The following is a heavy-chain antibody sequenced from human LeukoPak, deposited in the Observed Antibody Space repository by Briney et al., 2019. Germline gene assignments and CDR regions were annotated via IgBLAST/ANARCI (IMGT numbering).Heavy chain of an antibody. Sequence: GGSLRLSCAASGFTFSSQAMSWVRQAPGKGLEWVSAINATGAATYHADSVKGRFTISRDNSKNTLYLQMSSLRADDTAVYYCAKLYSTTWYFDYWGQGTLVTVSS. CDR2: INATGAAT. CDR1: GFTFSSQA. CDR3: AKLYSTTWYFDY. V-gene: IGHV3-23*01. J-gene: IGHJ4*02. D-gene: IGHD5-18*01.